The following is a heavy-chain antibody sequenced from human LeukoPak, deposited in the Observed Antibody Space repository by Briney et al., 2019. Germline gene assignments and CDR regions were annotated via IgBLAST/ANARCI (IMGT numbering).Heavy chain of an antibody. CDR1: GFTFSSYA. Sequence: GGSLRLSCAASGFTFSSYAMSWVRQAPGKGLEWVSDISGSGGSTYHADSVKGRFTISRDNSKNTLYLQMNSLRAEDTAVYYCAKDQHYDILTSAIDYWGQGTLVTVSS. V-gene: IGHV3-23*01. J-gene: IGHJ4*02. CDR3: AKDQHYDILTSAIDY. D-gene: IGHD3-9*01. CDR2: ISGSGGST.